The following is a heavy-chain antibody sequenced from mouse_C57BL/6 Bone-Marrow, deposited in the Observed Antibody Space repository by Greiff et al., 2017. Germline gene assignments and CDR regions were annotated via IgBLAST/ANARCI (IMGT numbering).Heavy chain of an antibody. J-gene: IGHJ3*01. Sequence: EVKLVESGPGMVKPSQSLSLTCTVTGYSITSGYDWHWIRHFPGNKLEWMGYISYSGSTNYTPSLKSRISITHDTSKNHFFLKLNSVTTEDTATYYCARGRGLRLAWFAYWGQGTLVTVSA. CDR2: ISYSGST. CDR3: ARGRGLRLAWFAY. D-gene: IGHD2-4*01. V-gene: IGHV3-1*01. CDR1: GYSITSGYD.